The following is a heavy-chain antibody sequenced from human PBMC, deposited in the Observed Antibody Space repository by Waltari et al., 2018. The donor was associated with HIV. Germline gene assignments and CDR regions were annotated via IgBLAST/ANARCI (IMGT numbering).Heavy chain of an antibody. J-gene: IGHJ6*02. CDR1: GFTVSSNY. CDR2: IDSGGST. V-gene: IGHV3-53*02. D-gene: IGHD3-10*01. CDR3: ARNTYGSGSDLDYYGMDV. Sequence: EVQLVETGGGLIQPGGSLRLSCAASGFTVSSNYMSWVRQAPGKGLEWGSVIDSGGSTYYADSVKGRCTISRDNSKNTLYLQMSSLRAEDTAVYYCARNTYGSGSDLDYYGMDVWGQGTTVTVSS.